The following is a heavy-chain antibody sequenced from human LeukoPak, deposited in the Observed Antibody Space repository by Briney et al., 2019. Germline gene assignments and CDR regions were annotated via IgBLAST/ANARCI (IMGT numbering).Heavy chain of an antibody. CDR1: GYTFTNYG. CDR2: ISSYNGNI. D-gene: IGHD1-26*01. V-gene: IGHV1-18*01. CDR3: ARDHQTGSYRPYDY. J-gene: IGHJ4*02. Sequence: GASVKVSCKASGYTFTNYGISWVRQAPGQGLEWMGWISSYNGNIDYAQKFQGRFTMTTDTSTSTAYMELRSLRSDDTALYYCARDHQTGSYRPYDYWGQGTLVTVSS.